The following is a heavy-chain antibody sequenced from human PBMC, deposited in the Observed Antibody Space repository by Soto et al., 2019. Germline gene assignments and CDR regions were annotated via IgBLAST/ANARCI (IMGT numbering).Heavy chain of an antibody. CDR2: IKPDGSEK. CDR1: RFTFSSYW. J-gene: IGHJ4*02. V-gene: IGHV3-7*01. CDR3: ARSGYSSGWYGDYFDY. Sequence: EVQLVESGGGLVQPGGSLRLSCAASRFTFSSYWMTWVRQAPGKGLEWVANIKPDGSEKYYVDSVKGRFTISRDNAKNSLYLQMNSLRDEDTAVYYCARSGYSSGWYGDYFDYWGQGTLVTVSS. D-gene: IGHD6-19*01.